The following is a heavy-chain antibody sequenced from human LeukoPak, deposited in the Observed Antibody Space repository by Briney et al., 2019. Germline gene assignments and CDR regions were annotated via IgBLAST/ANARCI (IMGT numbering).Heavy chain of an antibody. CDR3: ARRSKRITMVRGVILGFDP. V-gene: IGHV4-38-2*02. J-gene: IGHJ5*02. CDR2: IYNSGST. D-gene: IGHD3-10*01. CDR1: GYSISSGYF. Sequence: PSETLSLTCTVSGYSISSGYFWGWIRQPPGKGLEWIGTIYNSGSTNYNPSLKSRVTISVDTSKNQFSLKLSSVTAADTAVYYCARRSKRITMVRGVILGFDPWGQGTLVTVSS.